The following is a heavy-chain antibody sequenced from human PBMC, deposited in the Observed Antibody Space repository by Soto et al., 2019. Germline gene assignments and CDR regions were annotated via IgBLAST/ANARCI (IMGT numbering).Heavy chain of an antibody. V-gene: IGHV4-34*01. J-gene: IGHJ4*02. Sequence: PSETLSLTCAVYGGSFSGYYWSWIRQPPGKGLEWIGEINHSGSTNYNPSLKSRVTMSVDTSKNQFSLKLSSVTAADTAVYYCARGYSSSWFNYFDYWGQGTLVTVSS. D-gene: IGHD6-13*01. CDR3: ARGYSSSWFNYFDY. CDR1: GGSFSGYY. CDR2: INHSGST.